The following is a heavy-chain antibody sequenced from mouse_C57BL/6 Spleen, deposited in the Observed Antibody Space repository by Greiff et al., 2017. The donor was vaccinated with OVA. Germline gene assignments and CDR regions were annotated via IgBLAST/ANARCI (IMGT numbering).Heavy chain of an antibody. CDR3: ARPTVVATRGYFDV. CDR2: ISSGGSYT. J-gene: IGHJ1*03. V-gene: IGHV5-6*01. Sequence: DVQLVESGGDLVKPGGSLKLSCAASGFTFSSYGMSWVRPTPDKRLEWVATISSGGSYTYYPDSVKGRFTISRDNAKNTLYLQMSSLKSEDTAMYYCARPTVVATRGYFDVWGTGTTVTVSS. CDR1: GFTFSSYG. D-gene: IGHD1-1*01.